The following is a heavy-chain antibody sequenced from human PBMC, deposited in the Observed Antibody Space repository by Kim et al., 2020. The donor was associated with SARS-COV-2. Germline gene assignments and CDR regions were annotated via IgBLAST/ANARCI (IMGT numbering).Heavy chain of an antibody. Sequence: SETLSLTCAVYGGSFSGYYWRWIRQPPGKGLEWIGEINHSGSTNYNPSLKSRVTISVDTSKNQFSLKLSSVTAADTAVYYCARGSLIGLYYFDYWGQGTLVTVSS. CDR1: GGSFSGYY. CDR3: ARGSLIGLYYFDY. V-gene: IGHV4-34*01. CDR2: INHSGST. D-gene: IGHD3-22*01. J-gene: IGHJ4*02.